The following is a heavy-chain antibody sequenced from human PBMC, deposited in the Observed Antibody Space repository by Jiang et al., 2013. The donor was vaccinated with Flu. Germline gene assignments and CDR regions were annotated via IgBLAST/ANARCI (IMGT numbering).Heavy chain of an antibody. D-gene: IGHD1-7*01. CDR1: GYTFTSYY. CDR2: INPSGGST. J-gene: IGHJ6*02. V-gene: IGHV1-46*01. CDR3: VKDMRQRYDWNYGGQYYYGMDV. Sequence: QSGAEVKKPGASVKVSCKASGYTFTSYYMHWVRQAPGQGLEWMGIINPSGGSTSYAQKFQGRVTMTRDTSTSTVYMELSSLRSEDTALYYCVKDMRQRYDWNYGGQYYYGMDVWGQGTTVTVSS.